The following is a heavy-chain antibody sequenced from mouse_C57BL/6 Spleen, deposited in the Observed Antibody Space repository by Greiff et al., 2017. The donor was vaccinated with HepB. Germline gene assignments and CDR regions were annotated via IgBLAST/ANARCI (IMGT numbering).Heavy chain of an antibody. Sequence: QVQLQQPGAELVKPGASVKMSCKASGYTFTSYWITWVTQRPGHGLGWIGDIYPGSGSTNYNEKFKSKARLTVDTSSSTAYMQLSSLTSEDSAVYYCASLSYYGTPYEMDYWGQGTSVTVSS. D-gene: IGHD1-1*01. CDR1: GYTFTSYW. CDR3: ASLSYYGTPYEMDY. V-gene: IGHV1-55*01. CDR2: IYPGSGST. J-gene: IGHJ4*01.